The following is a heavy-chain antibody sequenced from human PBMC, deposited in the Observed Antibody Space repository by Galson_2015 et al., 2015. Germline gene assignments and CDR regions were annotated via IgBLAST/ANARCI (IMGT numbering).Heavy chain of an antibody. CDR1: GFTFSSYR. D-gene: IGHD5-12*01. CDR3: ARGYSGYGRDYYMDV. J-gene: IGHJ6*03. V-gene: IGHV3-21*04. Sequence: SLRLSCAASGFTFSSYRMNWVRQAPGKGLEWVSSIGSSSSYIYYADSVKGRFTISRDNAKNSLYLQMNSLRAEDTAVYYCARGYSGYGRDYYMDVWGKGTTVTVSS. CDR2: IGSSSSYI.